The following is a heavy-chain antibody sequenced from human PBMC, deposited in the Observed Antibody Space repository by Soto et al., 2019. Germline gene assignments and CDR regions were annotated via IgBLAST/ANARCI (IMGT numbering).Heavy chain of an antibody. D-gene: IGHD1-1*01. J-gene: IGHJ4*02. Sequence: QVQLVQSGAEVKKPGSRVKFSAKPSGATFASKPTSGWRQPPGKGLEWMGGIIPIFGTANYAQKFQGRVTITADKSTSTAYMELSSLRSEDTAVYYCARAFRGSDYWGQGTLVTVSS. CDR3: ARAFRGSDY. V-gene: IGHV1-69*06. CDR1: GATFASKP. CDR2: IIPIFGTA.